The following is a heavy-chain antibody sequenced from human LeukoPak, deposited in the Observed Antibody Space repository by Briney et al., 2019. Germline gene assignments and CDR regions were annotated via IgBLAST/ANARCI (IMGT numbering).Heavy chain of an antibody. CDR1: GFTFSSYS. CDR3: ATFPITIFGVEFDY. J-gene: IGHJ4*02. CDR2: ISSSSSYI. D-gene: IGHD3-3*01. Sequence: GGSLRLSCAASGFTFSSYSMNWVRQAPGKGLGWGSAISSSSSYIYYADSVKGRFTISRDNAKNSLYLQMNSLRAEDTAVYYCATFPITIFGVEFDYWGQGTLVTVSS. V-gene: IGHV3-21*01.